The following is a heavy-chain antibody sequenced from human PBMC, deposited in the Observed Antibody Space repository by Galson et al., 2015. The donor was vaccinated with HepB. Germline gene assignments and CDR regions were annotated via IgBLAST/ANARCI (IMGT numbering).Heavy chain of an antibody. J-gene: IGHJ1*01. CDR1: GFTFSSYA. V-gene: IGHV3-30*04. Sequence: SLRLSCAASGFTFSSYAMHWVRQAPGKGLEWVAVISYDGSNKYYADSVKGRLTISRDNSKNTLYLQMNSLRAEDTAVYYCARARSSGLGYSSGWSAEYFQHWGQGTLVTVSS. D-gene: IGHD6-19*01. CDR3: ARARSSGLGYSSGWSAEYFQH. CDR2: ISYDGSNK.